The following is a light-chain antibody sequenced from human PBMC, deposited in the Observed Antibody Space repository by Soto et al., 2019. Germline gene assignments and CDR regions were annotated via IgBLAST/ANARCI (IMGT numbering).Light chain of an antibody. CDR3: GTWDSSLSAYV. V-gene: IGLV1-51*01. J-gene: IGLJ1*01. CDR1: SSHIGNNY. Sequence: QSVLTQPPSGSAAPGQKGTISCSGSSSHIGNNYVSWYQQLPGTAPKLLIYDNNKRPSGIPDRFSGSKSGTSATLGITGLQTGDEADYYCGTWDSSLSAYVFGTGTKVTVL. CDR2: DNN.